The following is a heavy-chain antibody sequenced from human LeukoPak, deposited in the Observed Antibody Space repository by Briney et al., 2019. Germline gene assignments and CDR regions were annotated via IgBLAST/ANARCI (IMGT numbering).Heavy chain of an antibody. D-gene: IGHD3-10*01. CDR1: GFTFLNYW. CDR2: IKQDGSEK. V-gene: IGHV3-7*05. Sequence: PGGSLRLSCAASGFTFLNYWMTWVRQAPGKGLEWVANIKQDGSEKYYVDSVKGRFTISRDNAKNSLYLQMNCLRADDTAVYYCARGGIRGVLMEYWGQGTLVTVSS. CDR3: ARGGIRGVLMEY. J-gene: IGHJ4*02.